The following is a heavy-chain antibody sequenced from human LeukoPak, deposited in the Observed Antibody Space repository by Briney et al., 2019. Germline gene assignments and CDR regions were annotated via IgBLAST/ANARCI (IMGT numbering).Heavy chain of an antibody. Sequence: PSETLSLTCTVSGGSISSGGYFWSWIRQHPGKGLEYIGYISYTGNTYYNPSLKSRVTILLDTSKNQFSLRLSSVTAADTAVYYCGRALYGSGTRRIMDVWGQGTTVTVSS. CDR2: ISYTGNT. D-gene: IGHD3-10*01. CDR1: GGSISSGGYF. CDR3: GRALYGSGTRRIMDV. V-gene: IGHV4-31*03. J-gene: IGHJ6*02.